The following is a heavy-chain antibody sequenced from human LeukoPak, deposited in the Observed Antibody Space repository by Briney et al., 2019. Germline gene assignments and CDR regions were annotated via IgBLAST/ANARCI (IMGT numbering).Heavy chain of an antibody. V-gene: IGHV1-69*06. J-gene: IGHJ4*02. CDR1: GGTFSSYA. D-gene: IGHD3-10*01. Sequence: SVKVSCKASGGTFSSYAIRWVRQAPGQGLEWMGGMIPIFGTANYAQKFQGRVTITADKSTSTAYMELSGLRSEDTAVYYCAGFTPAVDYCSQGTLVTVSS. CDR2: MIPIFGTA. CDR3: AGFTPAVDY.